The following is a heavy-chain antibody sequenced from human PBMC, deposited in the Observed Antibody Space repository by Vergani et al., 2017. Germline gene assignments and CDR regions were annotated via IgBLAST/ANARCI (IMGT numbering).Heavy chain of an antibody. CDR2: IYYSGST. CDR1: GGSISSSSYY. Sequence: QLQLQESGPGLVKPSETLSLTCTVSGGSISSSSYYWGWIRQPPGKGLEWIGSIYYSGSTYYNPSLKSRVTISVDTSMNQFSLQLNSVTPEDTAVYYCARDLGDYGDYVETDYFDYWGQGTLVTVSS. J-gene: IGHJ4*02. CDR3: ARDLGDYGDYVETDYFDY. D-gene: IGHD4-17*01. V-gene: IGHV4-39*02.